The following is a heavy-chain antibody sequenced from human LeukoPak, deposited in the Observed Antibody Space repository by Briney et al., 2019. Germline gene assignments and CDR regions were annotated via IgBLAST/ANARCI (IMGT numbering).Heavy chain of an antibody. CDR1: GFTFSSYG. V-gene: IGHV3-30*18. D-gene: IGHD6-6*01. CDR3: AKVALIAARLGHFDY. Sequence: GGSLRLSWAASGFTFSSYGMHWVRQAPGKGLEWVAVISYDGSNKYYADSVKGRFTISRDNSKNTLYLQMNSLRAEDTAVYYCAKVALIAARLGHFDYWGQGTLVTVSS. CDR2: ISYDGSNK. J-gene: IGHJ4*02.